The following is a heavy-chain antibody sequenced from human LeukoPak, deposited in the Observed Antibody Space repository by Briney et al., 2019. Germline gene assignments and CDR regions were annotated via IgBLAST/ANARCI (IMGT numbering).Heavy chain of an antibody. CDR1: GYTFASYD. CDR3: ARVRIAARPGIDY. CDR2: MNPNSGNT. J-gene: IGHJ4*02. Sequence: APVKVSCKASGYTFASYDINWVRQATGQGLEWMGWMNPNSGNTGYAQKFQGRVTMTRNTSISTAYMELSSLRAEDTAVYYCARVRIAARPGIDYWGQGTLVTVSS. V-gene: IGHV1-8*01. D-gene: IGHD6-6*01.